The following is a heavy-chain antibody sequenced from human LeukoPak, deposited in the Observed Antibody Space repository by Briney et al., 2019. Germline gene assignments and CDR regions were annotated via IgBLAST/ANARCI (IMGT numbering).Heavy chain of an antibody. CDR1: GFTFTTYW. V-gene: IGHV3-30*03. J-gene: IGHJ5*02. CDR2: LSNDGSNE. D-gene: IGHD6-19*01. CDR3: ARMKYSSGWYNWFDP. Sequence: PGGSLRLSCAASGFTFTTYWMHWVRQAPGKGLEWVADLSNDGSNEYYEDSVKGRFTISRDNSNKTLFLQMNSLRPEDTAVYYCARMKYSSGWYNWFDPWGQGTLVTVSS.